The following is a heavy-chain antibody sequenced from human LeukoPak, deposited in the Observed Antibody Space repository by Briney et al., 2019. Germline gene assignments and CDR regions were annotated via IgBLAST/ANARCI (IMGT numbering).Heavy chain of an antibody. J-gene: IGHJ5*02. CDR3: ARHSKYANNWFDP. CDR2: INPNSAGT. D-gene: IGHD4-11*01. Sequence: ASLKVSCKASGYTFSDYYMHWVRQAPGQGPEWMGWINPNSAGTKYAQKFQGRVTMTRDTSISAAYMELSRLTSDDTAVYYCARHSKYANNWFDPWGQGTLVTASA. CDR1: GYTFSDYY. V-gene: IGHV1-2*02.